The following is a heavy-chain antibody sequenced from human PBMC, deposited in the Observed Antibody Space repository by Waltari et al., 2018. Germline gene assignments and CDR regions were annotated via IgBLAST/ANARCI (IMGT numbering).Heavy chain of an antibody. D-gene: IGHD5-18*01. CDR3: ARGPNSRLRAMGRNDFDY. CDR1: GGSLSGYY. V-gene: IGHV4-34*01. CDR2: INQNGDT. Sequence: QVQLQQWGAGLLKPSETLSLTCAVYGGSLSGYYWSWIRQPPGKGLEWMGEINQNGDTNDNPSLKRRVTISVDTSKNQFSLKLSSVTAADTAVYYCARGPNSRLRAMGRNDFDYWGQGTLVTVSS. J-gene: IGHJ4*02.